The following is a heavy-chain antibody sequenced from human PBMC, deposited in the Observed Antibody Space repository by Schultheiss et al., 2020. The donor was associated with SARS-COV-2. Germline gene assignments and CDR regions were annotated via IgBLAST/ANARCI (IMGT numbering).Heavy chain of an antibody. V-gene: IGHV3-72*01. CDR1: GFTFSSYS. CDR3: ARGQNYYYGSGSYYNWISVGLDY. D-gene: IGHD3-10*01. CDR2: TRNKANSYTT. Sequence: GGSLRLSCAASGFTFSSYSMNWVRQAPGKGLEWVGRTRNKANSYTTEYAASVKGRFTISRDDSKNSLYLQMNSLKTEDTAVYYCARGQNYYYGSGSYYNWISVGLDYWGQGTLVTVSS. J-gene: IGHJ4*02.